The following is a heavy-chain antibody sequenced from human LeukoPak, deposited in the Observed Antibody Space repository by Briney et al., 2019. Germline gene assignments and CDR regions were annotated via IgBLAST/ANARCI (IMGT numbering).Heavy chain of an antibody. CDR1: GFTFSSYA. CDR3: AKLPRRYSHFDY. Sequence: GGSLRLSCAASGFTFSSYAMSWVRQAPGKGLEWVSAISGSGDNTYYADSVKGRFAISRDNSKNTLYLQMNSLRAEDTALYYCAKLPRRYSHFDYWGQGTLVTVSS. J-gene: IGHJ4*02. CDR2: ISGSGDNT. V-gene: IGHV3-23*01. D-gene: IGHD6-13*01.